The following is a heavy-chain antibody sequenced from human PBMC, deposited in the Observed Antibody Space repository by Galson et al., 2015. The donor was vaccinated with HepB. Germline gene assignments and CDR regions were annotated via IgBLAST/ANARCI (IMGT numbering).Heavy chain of an antibody. J-gene: IGHJ4*02. CDR2: IWYDGSNK. V-gene: IGHV3-33*01. CDR3: ARGEGRGYSYGLFDY. CDR1: GFTFSSYG. D-gene: IGHD5-18*01. Sequence: SLRLSCAASGFTFSSYGMHWVRQAPGKGLEWVAVIWYDGSNKYYADSVKGRFTISRDNSKNTLYLQMNSLRAEDTAVYYCARGEGRGYSYGLFDYWGKGTTVTVSS.